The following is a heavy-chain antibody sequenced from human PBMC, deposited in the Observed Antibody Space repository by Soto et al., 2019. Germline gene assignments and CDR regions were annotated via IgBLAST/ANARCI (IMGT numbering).Heavy chain of an antibody. J-gene: IGHJ4*02. CDR2: IVPVFGRP. CDR1: GCSFSNFG. D-gene: IGHD5-12*01. CDR3: AREGSGYNF. Sequence: RASVKVSCKASGCSFSNFGISWVRQAPGQGLEWMGGIVPVFGRPNYAQRFQGRLTITADESTSTGYMELISLRSDDTAVYYCAREGSGYNFWGQGTQVTVSS. V-gene: IGHV1-69*13.